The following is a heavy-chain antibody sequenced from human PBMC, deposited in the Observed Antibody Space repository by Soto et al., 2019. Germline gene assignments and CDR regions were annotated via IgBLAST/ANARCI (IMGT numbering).Heavy chain of an antibody. J-gene: IGHJ6*02. V-gene: IGHV1-69*17. Sequence: QVHLVQSGSEVRKPGSSVKVSCKDSGGTLSSYAITWVRLAPGQGLEWMGGIIPIFNIPDYAQKFQGRVSITADKATSTAYMELSNLRPEDTAIYYCAKARGYGSGRNNHYYGMDAWGQGTTVTVSS. CDR2: IIPIFNIP. CDR3: AKARGYGSGRNNHYYGMDA. D-gene: IGHD3-10*01. CDR1: GGTLSSYA.